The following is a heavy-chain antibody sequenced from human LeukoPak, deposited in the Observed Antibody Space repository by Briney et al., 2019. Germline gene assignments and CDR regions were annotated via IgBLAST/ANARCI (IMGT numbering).Heavy chain of an antibody. CDR3: ARDREVAAAGTIDY. D-gene: IGHD6-13*01. CDR2: IYYSGST. CDR1: GDSISSGDYY. J-gene: IGHJ4*02. Sequence: SQTLSLTCTVSGDSISSGDYYWSWVRQPPGKGLEWIGYIYYSGSTNYNPSLKSRVTISVDKSKNQFSPKLSSVTAADTAVYYCARDREVAAAGTIDYWGQGTLVTVSS. V-gene: IGHV4-30-4*08.